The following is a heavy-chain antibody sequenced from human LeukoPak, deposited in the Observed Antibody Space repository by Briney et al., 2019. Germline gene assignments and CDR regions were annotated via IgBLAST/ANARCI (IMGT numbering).Heavy chain of an antibody. D-gene: IGHD3-10*01. CDR2: INPNGGGT. Sequence: ASVKVSCKASGYTFTGYYMHWVRQAPGQGLEWMGRINPNGGGTNYAQKFQGRVTMTRDTSISTAYMELSRLRSDDTAVYYCARDSDYYGSGSYFAWGQGTLVTVSS. CDR3: ARDSDYYGSGSYFA. CDR1: GYTFTGYY. J-gene: IGHJ5*02. V-gene: IGHV1-2*06.